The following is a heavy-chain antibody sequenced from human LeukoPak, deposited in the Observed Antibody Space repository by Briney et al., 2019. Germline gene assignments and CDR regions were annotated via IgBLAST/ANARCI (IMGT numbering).Heavy chain of an antibody. V-gene: IGHV3-53*01. D-gene: IGHD5-12*01. CDR2: IYSGGSI. CDR3: ASGKEISVAQGY. CDR1: GFTVSSNY. J-gene: IGHJ4*02. Sequence: PGGSLRLSCAVSGFTVSSNYMTWVRQAPGKGLEWVSVIYSGGSIYYADSVKGRFTISRDISKNTVDLQLDSLRDEDAAVYYCASGKEISVAQGYWGQGTMVTVSS.